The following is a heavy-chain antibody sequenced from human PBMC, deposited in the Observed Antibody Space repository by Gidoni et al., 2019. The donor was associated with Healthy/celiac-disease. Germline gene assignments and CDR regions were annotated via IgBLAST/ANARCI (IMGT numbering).Heavy chain of an antibody. V-gene: IGHV3-9*01. D-gene: IGHD6-13*01. Sequence: EVQLVESGGGLVQPGRSLRLSCAASGFTFADYAMHWVRQAPGKGLEWVSGISWNSGSIGYADSVKGRFTISRDNAKNSLYLQMNSLRAEDTALYYCAKGGLGDSSSWSRSAFDIWGQGTMVTVSS. CDR1: GFTFADYA. CDR2: ISWNSGSI. CDR3: AKGGLGDSSSWSRSAFDI. J-gene: IGHJ3*02.